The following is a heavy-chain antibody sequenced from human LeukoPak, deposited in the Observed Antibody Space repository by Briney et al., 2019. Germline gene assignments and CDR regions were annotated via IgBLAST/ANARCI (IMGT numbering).Heavy chain of an antibody. Sequence: SETLSLTCTVSGGSISSYYWSWIRQHPGKGLEWIGYSYYSGSTYYNASLKSRVTISVDTSKNQLSLKLSPVTAADTAVYYCARVTSSSSCYFDYWGQGTLVTVSS. V-gene: IGHV4-59*06. CDR2: SYYSGST. CDR1: GGSISSYY. CDR3: ARVTSSSSCYFDY. D-gene: IGHD6-13*01. J-gene: IGHJ4*02.